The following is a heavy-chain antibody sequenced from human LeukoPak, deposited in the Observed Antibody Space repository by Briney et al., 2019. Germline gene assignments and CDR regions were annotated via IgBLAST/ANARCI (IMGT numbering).Heavy chain of an antibody. CDR3: APTIAAAGTWYFDY. J-gene: IGHJ4*02. V-gene: IGHV3-33*03. CDR2: IWYDGSNK. CDR1: GFTFSSYG. D-gene: IGHD6-13*01. Sequence: GGSLRLSCSASGFTFSSYGMHWVRQAPGKGLEWEAVIWYDGSNKYYADSVKGRFTISRDNAKNSLYLQMNSLRAEDTAVYYCAPTIAAAGTWYFDYWGQGTLVTVSS.